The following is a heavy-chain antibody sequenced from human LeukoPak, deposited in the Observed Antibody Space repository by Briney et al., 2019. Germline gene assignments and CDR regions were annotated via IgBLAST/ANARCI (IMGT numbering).Heavy chain of an antibody. J-gene: IGHJ4*02. CDR3: AKDIRRGYNYGYDQFAY. Sequence: PGRSLRLSCAASGFTFDDYAMHWVRQAPGKGLEWVAGISWNSGSIGYADSVRGRFTISRDNAKNSLYLQMNSLRAEDTAVYYCAKDIRRGYNYGYDQFAYWGQGTLVTVSS. V-gene: IGHV3-9*01. D-gene: IGHD5-18*01. CDR2: ISWNSGSI. CDR1: GFTFDDYA.